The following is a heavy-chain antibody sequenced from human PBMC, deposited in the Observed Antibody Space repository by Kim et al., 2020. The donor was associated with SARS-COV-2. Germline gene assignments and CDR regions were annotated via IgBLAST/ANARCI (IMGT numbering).Heavy chain of an antibody. J-gene: IGHJ6*02. V-gene: IGHV3-21*01. CDR3: ARPPRGDEPLGHV. D-gene: IGHD4-17*01. Sequence: YADSVKGRFTISRDNAKNSLYLQMNSLRAEDTAVYYCARPPRGDEPLGHVWGQGTTVTVSS.